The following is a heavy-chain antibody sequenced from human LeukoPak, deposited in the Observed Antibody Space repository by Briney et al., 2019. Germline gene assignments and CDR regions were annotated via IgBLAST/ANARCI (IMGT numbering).Heavy chain of an antibody. CDR1: GGSVSSGSYY. CDR2: IYYSGST. J-gene: IGHJ4*02. Sequence: SETLSLTCTVSGGSVSSGSYYWSWIRQPPGKGLEWIVYIYYSGSTNYNPSLKSRVTISIDTSKNQFSLKLSSVTAADTAVYYCARDRVRGSSNPYFDYWGQGTLVTVSS. V-gene: IGHV4-61*01. D-gene: IGHD1-26*01. CDR3: ARDRVRGSSNPYFDY.